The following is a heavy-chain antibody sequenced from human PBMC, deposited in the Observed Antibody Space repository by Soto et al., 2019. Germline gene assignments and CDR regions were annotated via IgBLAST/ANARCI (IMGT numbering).Heavy chain of an antibody. Sequence: QVQLQESGPGLVKPSQTLSLTCTVSGGSISSGAYYWSWIRQHPGKGLEWMGYIYYSVSTYYNPSLKCRVTISVDSSKNQFSLKLSSVTAADTAVYYCARGVSSGWLNWFDTWGQGTLVTVSS. V-gene: IGHV4-31*03. CDR1: GGSISSGAYY. J-gene: IGHJ5*02. CDR3: ARGVSSGWLNWFDT. D-gene: IGHD6-19*01. CDR2: IYYSVST.